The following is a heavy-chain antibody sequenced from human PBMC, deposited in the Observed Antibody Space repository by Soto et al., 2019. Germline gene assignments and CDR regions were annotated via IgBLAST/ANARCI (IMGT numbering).Heavy chain of an antibody. V-gene: IGHV1-18*01. CDR1: GYTFTSYG. D-gene: IGHD6-19*01. Sequence: ASVKVSCKASGYTFTSYGISWVRQAPGQGLEWMGWISAYNGNTNYAQKLQGRVTMTTDTSTSTAYMELRSLRSDDTAVYYWARIYRGWYVDGMDVWGQGTTVTVSS. J-gene: IGHJ6*02. CDR2: ISAYNGNT. CDR3: ARIYRGWYVDGMDV.